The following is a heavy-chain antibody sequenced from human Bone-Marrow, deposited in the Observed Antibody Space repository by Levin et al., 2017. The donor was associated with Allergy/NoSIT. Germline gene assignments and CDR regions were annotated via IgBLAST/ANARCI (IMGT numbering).Heavy chain of an antibody. CDR2: IYASGST. Sequence: SQTLSLTCAVSGGSISRGGYAWSWIRQPPGKGLEWIGYIYASGSTSYNESLESRVTISVDKSKNQFSLQLASVTAADTAVYFCARQETSSGAYFDNWGQGTLVTVSS. CDR1: GGSISRGGYA. J-gene: IGHJ4*02. V-gene: IGHV4-30-2*01. D-gene: IGHD3-22*01. CDR3: ARQETSSGAYFDN.